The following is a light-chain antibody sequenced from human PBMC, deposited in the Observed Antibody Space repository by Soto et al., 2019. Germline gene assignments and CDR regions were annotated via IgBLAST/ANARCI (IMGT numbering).Light chain of an antibody. Sequence: QSALTQPASVCGSPGQSITLSCTGTRSDVGRYKFVSWLQEFPGRVPKVMEYEGNKRPSGVPDRFSGSKSGTSASLTISGLRSEDEADYYCGAWDDNLYNWVFGGGTKLTVL. CDR3: GAWDDNLYNWV. J-gene: IGLJ3*02. CDR2: EGN. CDR1: RSDVGRYKF. V-gene: IGLV2-14*02.